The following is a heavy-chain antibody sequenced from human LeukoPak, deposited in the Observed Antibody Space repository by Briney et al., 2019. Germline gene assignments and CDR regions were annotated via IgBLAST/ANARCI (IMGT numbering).Heavy chain of an antibody. Sequence: GASVKVSCKASGYTFTGYYMHRVRQAPGQGLEWMGWINPNSGGTNYAQKFQGRVTMTRDTSISTAYMELSRLRSDDTAVYYCARDPQPPGYNWFDPWGQGTLVTVSS. CDR2: INPNSGGT. J-gene: IGHJ5*02. CDR3: ARDPQPPGYNWFDP. V-gene: IGHV1-2*02. CDR1: GYTFTGYY.